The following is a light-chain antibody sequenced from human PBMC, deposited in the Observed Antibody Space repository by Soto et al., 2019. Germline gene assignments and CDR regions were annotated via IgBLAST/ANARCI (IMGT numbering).Light chain of an antibody. CDR3: QQYKSYPYS. V-gene: IGKV1-5*03. J-gene: IGKJ2*01. CDR1: QTISVW. Sequence: DIQMTQSPSTLSASVGDRVTITCRASQTISVWLAWYQQKPGKAPKLLIYKASSLESGVTSRFCGSGSGTEFPLTISSLQPYDFATYYCQQYKSYPYSFGQGTKLEIK. CDR2: KAS.